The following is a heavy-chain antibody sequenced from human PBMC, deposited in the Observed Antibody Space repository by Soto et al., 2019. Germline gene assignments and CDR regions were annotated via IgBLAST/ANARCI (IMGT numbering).Heavy chain of an antibody. CDR3: ARELLRFLEWLSPYYYYYGMDV. CDR1: GYTLSEVS. D-gene: IGHD3-3*01. CDR2: ISAYNGNT. J-gene: IGHJ6*02. Sequence: GASVKVSCKVSGYTLSEVSIHWVRQAPGQGLEWMGWISAYNGNTNYAQKLQGRVTMTTDTSTSTAYMELRSLRSDDTAVYYCARELLRFLEWLSPYYYYYGMDVWGQGTTVTVSS. V-gene: IGHV1-18*01.